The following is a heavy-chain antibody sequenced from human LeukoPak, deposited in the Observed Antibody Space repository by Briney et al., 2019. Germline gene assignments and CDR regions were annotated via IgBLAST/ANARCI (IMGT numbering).Heavy chain of an antibody. D-gene: IGHD3-16*02. Sequence: ADSVKGRFTISRDNAKNSLYLQMNSLRAEDTAVYYCARDQVWGSYRSPPIWGQGTLVTVSS. J-gene: IGHJ4*02. CDR3: ARDQVWGSYRSPPI. V-gene: IGHV3-11*04.